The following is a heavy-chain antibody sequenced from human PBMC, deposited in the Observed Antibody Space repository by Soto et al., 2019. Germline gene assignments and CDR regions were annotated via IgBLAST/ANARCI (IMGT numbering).Heavy chain of an antibody. D-gene: IGHD3-16*01. CDR1: GFSIRSSGVA. Sequence: QITLKESGPTLVEPTQTLTLTCTFSGFSIRSSGVAVGWIRQPPGKALELVAFICWDDDKRYRTSLKSRLTITKDTAKNQVVLTMTNMDHVDTVTYFCAHRLRSSNGWGTFDYWGQGIVVTVSS. CDR2: ICWDDDK. CDR3: AHRLRSSNGWGTFDY. V-gene: IGHV2-5*02. J-gene: IGHJ4*02.